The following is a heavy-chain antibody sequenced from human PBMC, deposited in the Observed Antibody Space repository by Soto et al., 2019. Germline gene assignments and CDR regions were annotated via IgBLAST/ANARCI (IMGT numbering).Heavy chain of an antibody. V-gene: IGHV4-34*01. D-gene: IGHD5-12*01. J-gene: IGHJ4*02. CDR1: GGSFSGYY. CDR3: ARGRGYIVATTGKFDD. CDR2: INHSGST. Sequence: SETLSLTCAVYGGSFSGYYWSWIRQPPGKGLEWIGEINHSGSTNYNPSLKSRVTISVDTSKSQFSLKLSSVTAADTAAYYCARGRGYIVATTGKFDDWGKGTLVTVSS.